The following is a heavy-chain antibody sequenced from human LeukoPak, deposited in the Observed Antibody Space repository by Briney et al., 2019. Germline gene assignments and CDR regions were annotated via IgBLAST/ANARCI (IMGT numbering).Heavy chain of an antibody. CDR3: ARPHCSSTDCHPPEWFDP. Sequence: ASVKVSCKTSGYTFTNYDITWVRQATGQGLEWMGWMNPNSGNAGYAQKFQGRVTMTRNTSISTAHMELSSLRSEDTAVYYCARPHCSSTDCHPPEWFDPWGQGTLVTVSS. D-gene: IGHD2-2*01. CDR2: MNPNSGNA. CDR1: GYTFTNYD. V-gene: IGHV1-8*01. J-gene: IGHJ5*02.